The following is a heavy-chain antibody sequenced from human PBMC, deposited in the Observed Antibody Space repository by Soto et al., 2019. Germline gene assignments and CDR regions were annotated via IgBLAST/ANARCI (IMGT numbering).Heavy chain of an antibody. CDR2: INHSGST. J-gene: IGHJ3*02. V-gene: IGHV4-34*01. D-gene: IGHD3-22*01. CDR3: ARSQYDSSGYHDAFDI. CDR1: GGSVSGYY. Sequence: AGTLSLTCAVYGGSVSGYYWSWIRQPPGKGLEWIGEINHSGSTNYNPSLKSRVTISVDTSKNQFSLKLSSVTAADTAVYYCARSQYDSSGYHDAFDIRGKGPMVTVSS.